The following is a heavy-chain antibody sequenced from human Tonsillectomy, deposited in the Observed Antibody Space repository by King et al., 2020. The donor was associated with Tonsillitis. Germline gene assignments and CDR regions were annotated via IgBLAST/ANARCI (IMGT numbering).Heavy chain of an antibody. CDR3: AGDRVGGAAAHYYGMDV. Sequence: VQLVESGGGLVKPGGSLRLSCAASGFTFSSYSMNWVRQAPGKGLEWVSSITTTSNYIYYTDSVKGRFTISRDNAKSSLSLQMNSLRAEDTAVYYCAGDRVGGAAAHYYGMDVWGQGTTVTVSS. V-gene: IGHV3-21*04. CDR2: ITTTSNYI. CDR1: GFTFSSYS. D-gene: IGHD4-23*01. J-gene: IGHJ6*02.